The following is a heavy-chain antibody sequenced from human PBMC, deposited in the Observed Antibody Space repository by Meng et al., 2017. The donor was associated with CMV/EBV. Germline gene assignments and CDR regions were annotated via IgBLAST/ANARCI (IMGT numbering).Heavy chain of an antibody. Sequence: QPRPQQSSPVLMKPWEQVPPPSTVVCGAISRSYWSRIRQHAGEGLELIGPIYTSGSTNYNPSPKSRVTMSGDTSKNQFSLKLSSVTAADTAVYYCARDLMNCSSTSCANWFDPWGQGTLVTVSS. CDR2: IYTSGST. CDR3: ARDLMNCSSTSCANWFDP. V-gene: IGHV4-4*07. D-gene: IGHD2-2*01. J-gene: IGHJ5*02. CDR1: CGAISRSY.